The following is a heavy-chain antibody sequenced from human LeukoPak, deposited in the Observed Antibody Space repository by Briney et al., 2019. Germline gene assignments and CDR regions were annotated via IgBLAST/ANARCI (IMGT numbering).Heavy chain of an antibody. CDR2: IQYDGSIK. V-gene: IGHV3-30*02. J-gene: IGHJ4*02. CDR1: EFTFSRFG. CDR3: AKDVVGQQWPESY. D-gene: IGHD6-19*01. Sequence: GGSLRLSCAASEFTFSRFGMHWVRQAPGKGLEWVAFIQYDGSIKLYGDSVKGRFTISRDNSKNTLYLQMNSLRPEDTAVYHCAKDVVGQQWPESYWGQGTLATVSS.